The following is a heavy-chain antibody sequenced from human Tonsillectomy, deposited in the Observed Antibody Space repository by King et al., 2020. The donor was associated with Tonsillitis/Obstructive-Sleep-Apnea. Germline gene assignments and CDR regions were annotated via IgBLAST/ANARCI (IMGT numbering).Heavy chain of an antibody. CDR3: AREKRPDAFDI. V-gene: IGHV4-61*01. Sequence: VQLQESGPGLVKPSETLSLTCTVSGGSVSSYIYYWTCIRQPPGKGLEWIGYIYYSGTTNSNPSLKSRVTISADTSKNQFSLKMSSVTAADTALYYCAREKRPDAFDIWGQGTMVTVSS. J-gene: IGHJ3*02. CDR1: GGSVSSYIYY. CDR2: IYYSGTT.